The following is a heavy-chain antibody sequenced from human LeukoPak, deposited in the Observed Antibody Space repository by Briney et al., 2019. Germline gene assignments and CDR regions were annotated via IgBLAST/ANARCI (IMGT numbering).Heavy chain of an antibody. Sequence: PSETLSLTCTVSAYSISSAYYWGWIRQPPGKGLEWIGSIYHSGSTYYNPSLKSRVTISVDTSKNQFSLKLSSVTAADTAVYYCARGYHDFSGYWLSYFDYWGQGTLVTVSS. V-gene: IGHV4-38-2*02. J-gene: IGHJ4*02. CDR1: AYSISSAYY. CDR3: ARGYHDFSGYWLSYFDY. D-gene: IGHD3-22*01. CDR2: IYHSGST.